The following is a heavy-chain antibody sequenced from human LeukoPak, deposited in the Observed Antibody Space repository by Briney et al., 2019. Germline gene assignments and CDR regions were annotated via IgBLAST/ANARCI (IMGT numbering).Heavy chain of an antibody. CDR2: IYNSGST. J-gene: IGHJ4*02. D-gene: IGHD6-13*01. Sequence: PSETLSLTCTVSGGSISNYYWSWIRQPPGKGLEWIGHIYNSGSTNYNPSLKGRVTVSVATSKNQFSLHLSSVTAADTAVYYCARSAFLVTAPGLYYFDYWGQGTLVAVSS. CDR3: ARSAFLVTAPGLYYFDY. V-gene: IGHV4-59*12. CDR1: GGSISNYY.